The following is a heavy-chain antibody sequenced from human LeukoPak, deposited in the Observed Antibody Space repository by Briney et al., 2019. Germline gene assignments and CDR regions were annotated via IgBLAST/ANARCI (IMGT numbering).Heavy chain of an antibody. CDR1: GGTIVGPY. J-gene: IGHJ5*02. Sequence: SETLSLTCTVSGGTIVGPYLNWVRQTPGTGLEWIGYTSYGGNTRYTPSLESRVSMSIDTSKRQFSLKLHSVTAADSAVYYCTGYAADSSTYYQWFDPWGQGTLVTVSS. CDR2: TSYGGNT. V-gene: IGHV4-59*08. D-gene: IGHD3-22*01. CDR3: TGYAADSSTYYQWFDP.